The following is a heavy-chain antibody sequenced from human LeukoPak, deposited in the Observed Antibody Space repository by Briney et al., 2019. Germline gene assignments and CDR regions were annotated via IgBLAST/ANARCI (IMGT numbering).Heavy chain of an antibody. CDR1: GGTFSSYA. CDR2: IIPIFGTA. J-gene: IGHJ6*03. CDR3: ASRSFPYGTKTYSSGWYSDYYYYYMDV. V-gene: IGHV1-69*01. D-gene: IGHD6-19*01. Sequence: ASVKVPCKASGGTFSSYAISWVRQAPGQGLEWMGGIIPIFGTANYAQKFQGRVTITADESTRTAYMELSSLRSEDTAVYYCASRSFPYGTKTYSSGWYSDYYYYYMDVWGKGTTVTVSS.